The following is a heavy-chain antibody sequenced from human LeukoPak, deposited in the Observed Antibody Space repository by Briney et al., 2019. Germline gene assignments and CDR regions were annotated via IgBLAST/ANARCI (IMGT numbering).Heavy chain of an antibody. CDR3: ARAAPFGELYLFDP. Sequence: GESLQISCQGSGYSFTSYWIGWARPMPGEGLEWMGIIYPGDSDTRYSPSFQGQVTISVDKSISTAYLQWSSLKASDTSMYYCARAAPFGELYLFDPWGQGTLVTVSS. J-gene: IGHJ5*02. CDR2: IYPGDSDT. CDR1: GYSFTSYW. D-gene: IGHD3-10*01. V-gene: IGHV5-51*01.